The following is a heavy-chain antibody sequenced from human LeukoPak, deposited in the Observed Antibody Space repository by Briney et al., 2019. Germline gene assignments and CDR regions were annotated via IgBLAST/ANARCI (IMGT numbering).Heavy chain of an antibody. CDR2: IYYSGSA. V-gene: IGHV4-39*01. CDR1: GGSIRSSSYY. Sequence: SETLSLTCTVSGGSIRSSSYYWGWIRQPPGKGLEWIGSIYYSGSAYYNASLKSRGTISVDTSKNQFSLKLNSVTAADTAVYFCARQVVAVAGTGYFDYWGQGTLVTVSS. D-gene: IGHD6-19*01. J-gene: IGHJ4*02. CDR3: ARQVVAVAGTGYFDY.